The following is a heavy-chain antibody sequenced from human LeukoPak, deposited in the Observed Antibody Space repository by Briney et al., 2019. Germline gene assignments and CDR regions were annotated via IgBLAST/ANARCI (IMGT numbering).Heavy chain of an antibody. CDR2: INPNSGGT. CDR3: ATATGVRYCSGGSCYSGAFDI. V-gene: IGHV1-2*02. J-gene: IGHJ3*02. CDR1: GYSVTGYY. D-gene: IGHD2-15*01. Sequence: ASVKVSCKASGYSVTGYYMHWVRQAPGQGLEWMGWINPNSGGTNYAQKFQGRVTMTRDTSISTAYMELSRLRSDDTAVYYCATATGVRYCSGGSCYSGAFDIWGQGTMVTVSS.